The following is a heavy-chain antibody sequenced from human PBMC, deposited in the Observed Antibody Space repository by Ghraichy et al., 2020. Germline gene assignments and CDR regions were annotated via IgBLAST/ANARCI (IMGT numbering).Heavy chain of an antibody. Sequence: RGSLRLSCAAYGFTFSSYGMHWVRQAPGKGLEWVAFIRYDGSNKYYADSVKGRFTISRDNSKNTLYLQMNSLRAEDTAVYYCAKDRSSSSWPEHGMDVWGQGTTVTVSS. CDR2: IRYDGSNK. J-gene: IGHJ6*02. CDR1: GFTFSSYG. D-gene: IGHD6-13*01. V-gene: IGHV3-30*02. CDR3: AKDRSSSSWPEHGMDV.